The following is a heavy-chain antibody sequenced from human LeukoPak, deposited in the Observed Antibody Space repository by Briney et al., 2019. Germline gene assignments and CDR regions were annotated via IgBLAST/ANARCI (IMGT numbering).Heavy chain of an antibody. D-gene: IGHD2-2*02. CDR1: GFTFSSYA. J-gene: IGHJ4*02. Sequence: PGRSLRLSCVASGFTFSSYAMHWVRQAPGKGLEWVAVISYDGSNKYYADSVRGRFTISRDNSKNTLYLQMNSLRAEDTAVYYCARADPCCSSTSCYTHFDYWGQGTLVTVSS. V-gene: IGHV3-30-3*01. CDR3: ARADPCCSSTSCYTHFDY. CDR2: ISYDGSNK.